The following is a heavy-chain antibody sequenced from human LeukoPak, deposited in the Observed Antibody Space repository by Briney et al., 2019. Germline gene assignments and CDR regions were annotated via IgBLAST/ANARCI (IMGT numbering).Heavy chain of an antibody. CDR3: ARDSDYYGSRSYRY. Sequence: KPSETLSLTCTVSGGSISSHYWSWIRQPPGEGLEWIGYIYYSGSTNYNPSLKSRVTISVDTSKNQFSLKLSSVTAADTAVYYCARDSDYYGSRSYRYWGQGTLVTVSS. CDR1: GGSISSHY. D-gene: IGHD3-10*01. J-gene: IGHJ4*02. CDR2: IYYSGST. V-gene: IGHV4-59*11.